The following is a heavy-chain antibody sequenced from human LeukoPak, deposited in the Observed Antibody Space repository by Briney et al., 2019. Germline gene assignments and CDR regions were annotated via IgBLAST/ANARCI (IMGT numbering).Heavy chain of an antibody. V-gene: IGHV1-18*01. Sequence: GASVKVSCKASGYTFTSYGISWVRQAPGQGLEWMGWISAYNGNTTYAQKLQGRVTMTTATSTSTAYMERRSLRSDETAVYYCAVYTRYCSGGSCHNWFDPWGEGTLVTVSS. CDR3: AVYTRYCSGGSCHNWFDP. D-gene: IGHD2-15*01. J-gene: IGHJ5*02. CDR1: GYTFTSYG. CDR2: ISAYNGNT.